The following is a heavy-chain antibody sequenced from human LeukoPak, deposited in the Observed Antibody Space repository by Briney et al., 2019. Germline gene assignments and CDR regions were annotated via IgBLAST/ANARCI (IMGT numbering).Heavy chain of an antibody. J-gene: IGHJ4*02. CDR1: GFTFRSYA. D-gene: IGHD6-19*01. CDR3: ARDFASSGWPPGFDY. V-gene: IGHV3-7*01. Sequence: GGSLRLSCAASGFTFRSYAMSWVRQAPGKGLEWVANIKQDGSEKYYVDSVKGRFTISRDNAKNSLYLQMNSLRAEDTAVYYCARDFASSGWPPGFDYWGQGTLVTVSS. CDR2: IKQDGSEK.